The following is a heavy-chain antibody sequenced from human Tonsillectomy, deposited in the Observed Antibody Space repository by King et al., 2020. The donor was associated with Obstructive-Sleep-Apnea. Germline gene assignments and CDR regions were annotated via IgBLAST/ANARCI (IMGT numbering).Heavy chain of an antibody. CDR2: FSHGVCT. CDR1: GYSLSSVYY. D-gene: IGHD2-15*01. Sequence: QLQESGPGLVKPSETLSLNCTVSGYSLSSVYYWGVIRQPPGKGLEWIGRFSHGVCTYYNPSLKSLVTISVDTSKNQFSLKLSSVTAADTAVYYCAREGYCSGGTCYSAYWGQGTLVTVSS. V-gene: IGHV4-38-2*02. CDR3: AREGYCSGGTCYSAY. J-gene: IGHJ4*02.